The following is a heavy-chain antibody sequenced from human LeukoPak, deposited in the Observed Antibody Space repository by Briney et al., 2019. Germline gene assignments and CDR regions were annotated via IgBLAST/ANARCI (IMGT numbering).Heavy chain of an antibody. D-gene: IGHD3-22*01. V-gene: IGHV3-48*03. Sequence: GGSLRLSCAASGFDFGAYEMNWVRQAPGKGLESVAYFAGSDTTKYYADSVRGRFTISRDNAKNSLYLQMNSLRAEDTALYYCTTLGYHLDSWGQGTLVTVSS. J-gene: IGHJ4*02. CDR1: GFDFGAYE. CDR2: FAGSDTTK. CDR3: TTLGYHLDS.